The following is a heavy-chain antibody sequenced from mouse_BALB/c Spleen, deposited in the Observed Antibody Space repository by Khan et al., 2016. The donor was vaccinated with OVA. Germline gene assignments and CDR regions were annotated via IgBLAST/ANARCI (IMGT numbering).Heavy chain of an antibody. CDR1: GYSFSSYY. V-gene: IGHV1S135*01. Sequence: EVQLQQSGPELMKPGSSVKISCKASGYSFSSYYIHWVMQSHGKSLEWIGYIDPFSGGTNYNQKFKGKATLTVDRSSSTAYIHLSNLTSEDSAVYFCTRHVYVAWFTYWGQGTLVTVSA. CDR2: IDPFSGGT. CDR3: TRHVYVAWFTY. D-gene: IGHD2-2*01. J-gene: IGHJ3*01.